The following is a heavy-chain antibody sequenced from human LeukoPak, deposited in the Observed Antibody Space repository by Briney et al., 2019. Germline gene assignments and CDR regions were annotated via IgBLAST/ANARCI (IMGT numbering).Heavy chain of an antibody. V-gene: IGHV1-8*01. J-gene: IGHJ4*02. CDR1: GYTFTSYD. CDR3: ARGVGQWLVRRRLDY. CDR2: MNPNSGNT. Sequence: ASVKVSCKASGYTFTSYDINWMRQATGQGLEWMGWMNPNSGNTGYAQKFQGRVTMTRNTSISTAYMELSSLRSEDTAVYYCARGVGQWLVRRRLDYWGQGTLVTVSS. D-gene: IGHD6-19*01.